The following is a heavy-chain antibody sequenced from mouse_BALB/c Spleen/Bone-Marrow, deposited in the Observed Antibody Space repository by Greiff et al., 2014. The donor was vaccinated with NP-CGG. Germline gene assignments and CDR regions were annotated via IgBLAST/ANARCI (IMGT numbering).Heavy chain of an antibody. J-gene: IGHJ3*01. CDR2: IDPANGNT. V-gene: IGHV14-3*02. CDR1: GFNIKDTY. D-gene: IGHD1-1*01. Sequence: EVKLQESGAELVKPGASVKLSCTASGFNIKDTYMHWVKQRPEQGLEWIGRIDPANGNTKYDPKFQGKATITADTSSNTAYLQLSSLTSEDTAVYYCARGYYYGSSSWFAYWGQGTLVTVSA. CDR3: ARGYYYGSSSWFAY.